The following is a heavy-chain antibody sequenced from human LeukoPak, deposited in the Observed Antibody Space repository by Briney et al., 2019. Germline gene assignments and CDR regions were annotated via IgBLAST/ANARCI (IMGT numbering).Heavy chain of an antibody. D-gene: IGHD5-18*01. CDR1: GGSFSGYY. Sequence: SETLSLTCAVSGGSFSGYYWSWIRRPPGKGLEWIGEINHSGSTNYNPSLKSRVTISVDTSKNQFSLKLSSVTAADTAVYYCARGGHRGYSYGYPSPPVYGMDVWGKGTTVTVSS. CDR2: INHSGST. V-gene: IGHV4-34*01. CDR3: ARGGHRGYSYGYPSPPVYGMDV. J-gene: IGHJ6*04.